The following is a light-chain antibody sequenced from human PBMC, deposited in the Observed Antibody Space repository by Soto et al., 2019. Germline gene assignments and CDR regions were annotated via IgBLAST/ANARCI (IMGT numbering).Light chain of an antibody. CDR3: GTWDSSLSGVV. Sequence: QSVLTQPPSVSAAPGQKVTISCSGTRYNIGNNYVSWYQQFPGTAPKLLIYDNNKRPSGIPDRFSGSKSGTSATLGITGLQTGDEADYYCGTWDSSLSGVVFGGGTKLPVL. CDR1: RYNIGNNY. V-gene: IGLV1-51*01. J-gene: IGLJ3*02. CDR2: DNN.